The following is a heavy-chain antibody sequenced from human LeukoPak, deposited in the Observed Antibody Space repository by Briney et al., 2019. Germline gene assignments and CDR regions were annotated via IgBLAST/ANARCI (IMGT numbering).Heavy chain of an antibody. J-gene: IGHJ4*01. Sequence: PSETLSLTCTVSGGSISSGGYYWSWIRQHPGKGLEWIGYIDYSGCTYYNPSLKSRVTISVDTSKNQFSLKLSSVTAADTAVYYCARDRRGVNGYWGQGTLVTASS. D-gene: IGHD3-10*01. CDR1: GGSISSGGYY. CDR3: ARDRRGVNGY. CDR2: IDYSGCT. V-gene: IGHV4-31*03.